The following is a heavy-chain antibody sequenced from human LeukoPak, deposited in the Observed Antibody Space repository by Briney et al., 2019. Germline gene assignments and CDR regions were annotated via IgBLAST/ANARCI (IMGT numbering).Heavy chain of an antibody. J-gene: IGHJ3*02. CDR1: GYTFTSYD. CDR3: ASSMTTLNAFDI. CDR2: MNPNSGNT. V-gene: IGHV1-8*01. Sequence: ASVKVSCKASGYTFTSYDINWVRQATGQGLEWMGRMNPNSGNTGYAQKFQGRVTMTRNTSISTAYMELSSLRSEDTAVYYCASSMTTLNAFDIWGQGTMVTVSS. D-gene: IGHD4-17*01.